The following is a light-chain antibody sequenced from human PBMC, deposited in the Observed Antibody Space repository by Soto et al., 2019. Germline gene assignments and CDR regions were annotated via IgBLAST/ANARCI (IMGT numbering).Light chain of an antibody. CDR3: EKYNIYAWT. Sequence: VAITCRASQSISNRLAWYQQRKGKDHKYLIYDDSTLDSGAKSRLSGSGSGTEFTLCMRSMKSDDFATYYCEKYNIYAWTLGGGKKVDIK. CDR1: QSISNR. CDR2: DDS. J-gene: IGKJ4*02. V-gene: IGKV1-5*01.